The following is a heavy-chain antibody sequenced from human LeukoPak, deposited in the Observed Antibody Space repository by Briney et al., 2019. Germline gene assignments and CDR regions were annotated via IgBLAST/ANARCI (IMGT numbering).Heavy chain of an antibody. CDR1: GFLFSDFIDHT. J-gene: IGHJ4*02. V-gene: IGHV3-21*01. CDR2: ISSSSTSI. Sequence: GGSLRLSCADSGFLFSDFIDHTMVWVRQAPGKVLEWVSYISSSSTSISYADSVRGRFSISRDNAQRSLYLHMNSLRDEDTAVYYCAREFSVVGNFDYWGQGTLVIVSS. CDR3: AREFSVVGNFDY. D-gene: IGHD2-21*01.